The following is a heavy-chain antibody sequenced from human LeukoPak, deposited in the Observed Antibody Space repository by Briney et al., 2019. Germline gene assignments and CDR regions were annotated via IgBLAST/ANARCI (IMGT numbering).Heavy chain of an antibody. J-gene: IGHJ5*02. CDR2: FDPEDGET. CDR3: ARVVTFGGVIAPGFNWFDP. Sequence: ASVKVSCKVSGYTLTELSMHWVRQAPGKGLEWMGGFDPEDGETIYAQKFQGRVTMTEDTSTDTAYMELSSLRSEDTAVYYCARVVTFGGVIAPGFNWFDPWGQGTLVTVSS. CDR1: GYTLTELS. D-gene: IGHD3-16*02. V-gene: IGHV1-24*01.